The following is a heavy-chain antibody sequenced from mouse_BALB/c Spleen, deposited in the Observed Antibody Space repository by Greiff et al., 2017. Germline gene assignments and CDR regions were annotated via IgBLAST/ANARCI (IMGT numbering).Heavy chain of an antibody. Sequence: EVHLVESGGGLVKPGGSLKLSCAASGFTFSSYAMSWVRQTPEKRLEWVASISSGGSTYYPDSVKGRFTISRDNARNILYLQMSSLRSEDTAMYYCARGSPYGNSFDYWGQGTTLTVSS. D-gene: IGHD2-10*02. J-gene: IGHJ2*01. CDR1: GFTFSSYA. V-gene: IGHV5-6-5*01. CDR2: ISSGGST. CDR3: ARGSPYGNSFDY.